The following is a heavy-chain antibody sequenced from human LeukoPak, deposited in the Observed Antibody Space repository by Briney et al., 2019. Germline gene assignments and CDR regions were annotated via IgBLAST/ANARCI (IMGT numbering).Heavy chain of an antibody. CDR3: GKDVLAGGLDV. J-gene: IGHJ6*02. V-gene: IGHV3-9*01. CDR1: GGSFSGYY. CDR2: IDWNSGRI. Sequence: LSLTCAVYGGSFSGYYWSWIRQPPGKGLEWVSGIDWNSGRIGYADSVKGRFTISRDNAKNSLYLQMNSLRAEDTALYYCGKDVLAGGLDVWGQGTTVTVSS.